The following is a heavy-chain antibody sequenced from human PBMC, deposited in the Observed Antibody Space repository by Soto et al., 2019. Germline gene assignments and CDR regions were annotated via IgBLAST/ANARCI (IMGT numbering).Heavy chain of an antibody. V-gene: IGHV4-30-4*01. CDR3: ATAIELYSPFDY. CDR2: IYYSGST. D-gene: IGHD2-8*01. Sequence: QVQLQESGPGLVKPSQTLSLTCTVSGGSISSGDYYWSWIRQPPGKGLEWIGYIYYSGSTYYNPTLKSRVTITADTAKNQFSLKLSSVTAADTAVYYCATAIELYSPFDYWGQGTLVTVSS. CDR1: GGSISSGDYY. J-gene: IGHJ4*02.